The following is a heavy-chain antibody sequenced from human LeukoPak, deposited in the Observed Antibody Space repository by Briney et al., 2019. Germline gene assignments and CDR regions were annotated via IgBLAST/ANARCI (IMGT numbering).Heavy chain of an antibody. D-gene: IGHD1/OR15-1a*01. CDR2: VYYNGIT. J-gene: IGHJ4*02. Sequence: SETLSLTCTVSGVSINTYFWSWIRQSPGKGLEWIGYVYYNGITNYNPSLKSRVSISLDTSKSQFSLRLNSVSAAETAVYYCASRLGGTTFHWGQGILVTVSS. CDR3: ASRLGGTTFH. V-gene: IGHV4-59*01. CDR1: GVSINTYF.